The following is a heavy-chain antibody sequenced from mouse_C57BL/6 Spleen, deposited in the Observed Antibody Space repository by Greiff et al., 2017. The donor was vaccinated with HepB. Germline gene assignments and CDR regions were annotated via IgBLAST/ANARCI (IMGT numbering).Heavy chain of an antibody. V-gene: IGHV5-4*01. CDR3: ARDGPHYYAVDY. CDR1: GFTFSSYA. CDR2: ISDGGSYT. J-gene: IGHJ4*01. Sequence: EVMLVESGGGLVKPGGSLKLSCAASGFTFSSYAMSWVRQTPEKRLEWVATISDGGSYTYYPDNVKGRFTISRDNAKNNLYLQMSHLKSEDTAMYYCARDGPHYYAVDYWGQGTSVTVSS.